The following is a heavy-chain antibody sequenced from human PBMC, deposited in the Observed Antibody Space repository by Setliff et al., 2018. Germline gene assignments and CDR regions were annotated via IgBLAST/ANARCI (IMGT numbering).Heavy chain of an antibody. CDR2: ISAYTGNA. D-gene: IGHD3-3*01. CDR1: DYPFLSYG. J-gene: IGHJ4*02. Sequence: GASVKVSCKASDYPFLSYGIRWVRQAPGQGPEWIGWISAYTGNADYAQNFQGRVTMTTDTSTNTAYMELRSLRSDDTAVYYCARAPRLEWILPTFDYWGQGTPVTVSS. CDR3: ARAPRLEWILPTFDY. V-gene: IGHV1-18*01.